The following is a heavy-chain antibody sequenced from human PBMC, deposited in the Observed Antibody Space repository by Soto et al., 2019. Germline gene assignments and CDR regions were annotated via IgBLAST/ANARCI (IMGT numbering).Heavy chain of an antibody. Sequence: VQLLESGGGLIPPGGSLRLSCAPSGFTFSNFAMGWVRQAPGKGLEWISHITGAGRTTYADSVKGRFTISRDNFKNTLYLQMDSLRAEDTASYYCVKDFIAVAGKGFFDSWGQGALVTVSS. D-gene: IGHD6-19*01. J-gene: IGHJ4*02. CDR2: ITGAGRTT. CDR3: VKDFIAVAGKGFFDS. CDR1: GFTFSNFA. V-gene: IGHV3-23*01.